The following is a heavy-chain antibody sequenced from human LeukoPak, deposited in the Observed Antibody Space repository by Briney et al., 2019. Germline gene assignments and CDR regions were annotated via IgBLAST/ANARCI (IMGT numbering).Heavy chain of an antibody. Sequence: SQTLSLTCTVSGGSISSGGYYWGWIRQHPGKGLEWIGYIYYSGSTYYNPSLKSRVTISVDTSKNQFSLKLSSVTAAYTAVYYCASDRGERDGYNYGWYFDYWGQGTLITVSS. D-gene: IGHD5-24*01. CDR1: GGSISSGGYY. V-gene: IGHV4-31*03. J-gene: IGHJ4*02. CDR3: ASDRGERDGYNYGWYFDY. CDR2: IYYSGST.